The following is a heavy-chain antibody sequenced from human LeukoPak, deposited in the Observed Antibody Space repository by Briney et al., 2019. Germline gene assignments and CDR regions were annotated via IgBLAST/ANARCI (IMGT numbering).Heavy chain of an antibody. V-gene: IGHV4-30-2*01. CDR3: ARVRSSNGDSYYFDY. CDR1: GASISSGGSS. Sequence: SRTLSLTCAVSGASISSGGSSWSWIRQPPGKGLEWIGYIYPSGNTYYNPSLKSRVTISLDKSKNQFSLNLTSVTAADTAVYYCARVRSSNGDSYYFDYWGQGALVTVSS. J-gene: IGHJ4*02. CDR2: IYPSGNT. D-gene: IGHD2-8*01.